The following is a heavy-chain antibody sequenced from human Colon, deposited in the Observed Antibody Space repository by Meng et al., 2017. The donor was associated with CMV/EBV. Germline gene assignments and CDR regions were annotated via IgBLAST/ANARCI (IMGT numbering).Heavy chain of an antibody. Sequence: SETLSLTCTVSGGSISSYYWSWIQQPPGKGLEWIGYIYYSGSTNYNPSLKSRVTISVDTSKNQFSLKLSSVTAADTAVYYCARSRTYYDSRPQFDYWGQGTLVTVSS. CDR2: IYYSGST. V-gene: IGHV4-59*01. J-gene: IGHJ4*02. D-gene: IGHD3-22*01. CDR3: ARSRTYYDSRPQFDY. CDR1: GGSISSYY.